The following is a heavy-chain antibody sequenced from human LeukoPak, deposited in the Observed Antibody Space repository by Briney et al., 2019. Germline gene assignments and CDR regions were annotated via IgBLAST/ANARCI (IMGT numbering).Heavy chain of an antibody. V-gene: IGHV4-39*01. D-gene: IGHD3/OR15-3a*01. CDR2: IYYSGST. Sequence: PSETLSLTCTVSGGSISSSSYYWGWIRQPPGKGLEWIGSIYYSGSTYYNPSLKSRVTISIDTSKNQFSLKLTSVTAADTAVYYCARQTGSGLFILPGGQGTLVTVSS. J-gene: IGHJ4*02. CDR3: ARQTGSGLFILP. CDR1: GGSISSSSYY.